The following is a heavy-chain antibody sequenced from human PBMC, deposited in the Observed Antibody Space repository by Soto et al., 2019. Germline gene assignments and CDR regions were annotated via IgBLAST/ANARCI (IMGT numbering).Heavy chain of an antibody. Sequence: GASVKVSCKASGYTFTSYGISWVRQAPGQGLEWMGWISAYNGNTNYAQMLQGRVTMTTDTSTSTAYMELRSLRSDDTAVYYCAREAIAAAGNWFDPWGQGTLVTVSS. D-gene: IGHD6-13*01. V-gene: IGHV1-18*01. J-gene: IGHJ5*02. CDR3: AREAIAAAGNWFDP. CDR1: GYTFTSYG. CDR2: ISAYNGNT.